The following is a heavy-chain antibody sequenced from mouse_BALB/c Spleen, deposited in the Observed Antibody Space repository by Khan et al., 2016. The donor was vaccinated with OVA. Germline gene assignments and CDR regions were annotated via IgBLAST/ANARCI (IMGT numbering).Heavy chain of an antibody. D-gene: IGHD2-14*01. Sequence: QVQLKESGAELARPGASVKMSCKASGYTFTSHTMHWVKQSPGQGLEWIGYINPRSGYSNYNQKFNDKATLTADKSSSTAYMQLSSLTSEDSAVYYRARRTTGYAMDYWGQGTSVTVSS. CDR2: INPRSGYS. J-gene: IGHJ4*01. V-gene: IGHV1-4*01. CDR1: GYTFTSHT. CDR3: ARRTTGYAMDY.